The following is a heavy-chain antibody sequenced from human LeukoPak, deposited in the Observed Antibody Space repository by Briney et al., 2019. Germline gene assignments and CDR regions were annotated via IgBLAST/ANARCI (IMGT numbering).Heavy chain of an antibody. CDR3: ARDTTLGY. J-gene: IGHJ4*02. CDR1: GYTLTELS. V-gene: IGHV1-2*02. Sequence: ASVKVSCKVSGYTLTELSMHWVRQAPGQGLEWMGWINPNSGGTNYAQKFQGRVTMTRDTSISTAYMELSSLGSDDTAVYYCARDTTLGYWGQGTLVTVSS. CDR2: INPNSGGT. D-gene: IGHD1-1*01.